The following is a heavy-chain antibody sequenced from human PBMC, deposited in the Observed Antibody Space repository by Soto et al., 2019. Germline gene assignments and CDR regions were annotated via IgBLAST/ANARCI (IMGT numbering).Heavy chain of an antibody. CDR1: GGSISSSNW. J-gene: IGHJ6*02. CDR2: INHSGST. V-gene: IGHV4-4*02. D-gene: IGHD5-18*01. CDR3: ARGPGNSYGYFYYYYGMDV. Sequence: SETLSLTCAVSGGSISSSNWWSWVRQPPGKGLEWIGEINHSGSTNYNPSLKSRVTISVDTSKNQFSLKLSSVTAADTAVYYCARGPGNSYGYFYYYYGMDVWGQGTTVTVSS.